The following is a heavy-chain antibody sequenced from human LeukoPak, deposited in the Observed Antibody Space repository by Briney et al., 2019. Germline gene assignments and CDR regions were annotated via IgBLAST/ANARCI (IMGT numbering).Heavy chain of an antibody. CDR1: GFTFDDYG. CDR3: ATTSSGYYYWSGAFDI. Sequence: GGSLRLSCAASGFTFDDYGMSWVRQAPGKGLEWVSGINWNGGSTGYADSVKGRFTISRDNAKNSLYLQMNSLRAEDTALYHCATTSSGYYYWSGAFDIWGQGTMVTVSS. CDR2: INWNGGST. V-gene: IGHV3-20*01. D-gene: IGHD3-22*01. J-gene: IGHJ3*02.